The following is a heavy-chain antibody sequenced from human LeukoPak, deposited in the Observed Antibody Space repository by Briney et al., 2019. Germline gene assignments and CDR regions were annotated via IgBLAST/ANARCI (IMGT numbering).Heavy chain of an antibody. CDR1: GFTFSSYA. CDR3: VKKGGNNGRYDYFDY. CDR2: ISYDGSNK. V-gene: IGHV3-30*04. J-gene: IGHJ4*02. D-gene: IGHD6-19*01. Sequence: GGSLRFSCAASGFTFSSYAMHWVRQAPGKGLEWVAVISYDGSNKYYADSVKGRFTISRDNSKNTLYLQMNSLRAEDTAVYYCVKKGGNNGRYDYFDYWGQGTLVTVSS.